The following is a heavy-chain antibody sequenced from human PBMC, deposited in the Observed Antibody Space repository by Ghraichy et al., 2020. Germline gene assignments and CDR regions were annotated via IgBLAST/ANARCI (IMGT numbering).Heavy chain of an antibody. CDR3: AKVVSWRYFDL. D-gene: IGHD5/OR15-5a*01. V-gene: IGHV3-23*01. CDR2: TSGGGGST. J-gene: IGHJ2*01. CDR1: GFTFSTYA. Sequence: GGSLRLSCAASGFTFSTYAMPWVRPAPGKGLEWFSSTSGGGGSTYYADSVKGRFTISRDNSKNALYLQMNSLRAEDTAVYSCAKVVSWRYFDLWGSGTLVTVSS.